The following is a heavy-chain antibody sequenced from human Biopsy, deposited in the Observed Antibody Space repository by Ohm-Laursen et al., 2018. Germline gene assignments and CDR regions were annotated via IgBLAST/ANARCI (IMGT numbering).Heavy chain of an antibody. V-gene: IGHV3-11*01. CDR1: GFTFTDYD. CDR2: ISHSGTTK. Sequence: SLRLSCAASGFTFTDYDMSWVRHAPGKGLEWLALISHSGTTKYYADSVRGRIFISRADAKNSLYLEMSSLQADDTALYFYARNVRVEMTCHSGVTTYSRYFAMDAWGRGTTVTVSS. CDR3: ARNVRVEMTCHSGVTTYSRYFAMDA. D-gene: IGHD3-9*01. J-gene: IGHJ6*02.